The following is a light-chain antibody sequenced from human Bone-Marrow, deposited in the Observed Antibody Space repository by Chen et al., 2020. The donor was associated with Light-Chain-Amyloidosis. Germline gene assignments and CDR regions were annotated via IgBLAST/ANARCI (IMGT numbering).Light chain of an antibody. J-gene: IGLJ2*01. CDR3: QSADSSGTYEVI. Sequence: SYELTKPPSVSVSPVQTARITCSGDDLPTKYAYWYQQKPVQAPVLVIHRDTERPSGISERFSGSSSGTTATLTISGVQAEDEADYHCQSADSSGTYEVIFGGGTKLTVL. V-gene: IGLV3-25*03. CDR2: RDT. CDR1: DLPTKY.